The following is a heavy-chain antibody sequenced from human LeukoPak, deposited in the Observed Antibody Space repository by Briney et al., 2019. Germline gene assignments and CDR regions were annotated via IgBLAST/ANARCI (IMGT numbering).Heavy chain of an antibody. Sequence: SGTLSLTCTVSGGSISSSSYYWGWIRQPPGKGLEWIGSIYYSGSTYYNPSLKSRVTISVDTSKNQFSLKLSSVTAADTAVYYCARDPRYSRSFYYYMDVWGKGTTVTVSS. CDR3: ARDPRYSRSFYYYMDV. V-gene: IGHV4-39*07. CDR2: IYYSGST. D-gene: IGHD6-6*01. CDR1: GGSISSSSYY. J-gene: IGHJ6*03.